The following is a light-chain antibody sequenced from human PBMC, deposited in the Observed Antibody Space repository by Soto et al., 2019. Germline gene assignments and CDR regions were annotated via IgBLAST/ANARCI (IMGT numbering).Light chain of an antibody. J-gene: IGKJ1*01. CDR2: GAS. CDR1: QSVSSSY. CDR3: QQYGRT. V-gene: IGKV3-20*01. Sequence: EIVLTQCPGTLSLSPGERATLSCRASQSVSSSYLAWYQQKPGQAPRLLTYGASSRATGIPDRFSGSGSGTDFTLTISRLEPEDFAVYYCQQYGRTFGQGTKVDIK.